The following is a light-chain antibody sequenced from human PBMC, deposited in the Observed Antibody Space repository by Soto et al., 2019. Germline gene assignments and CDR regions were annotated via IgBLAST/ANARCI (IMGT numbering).Light chain of an antibody. Sequence: QSALTQPASVSGSPGQSITISCTGTSSDVGSYNLVSWYQQHPGKAPKLMIYEGSKRPSGVSNRFSGSKSGNTASLTISGLQAEDDADYYCCPYAGSRPYVFGTGTKLTVL. CDR1: SSDVGSYNL. CDR2: EGS. J-gene: IGLJ1*01. V-gene: IGLV2-23*01. CDR3: CPYAGSRPYV.